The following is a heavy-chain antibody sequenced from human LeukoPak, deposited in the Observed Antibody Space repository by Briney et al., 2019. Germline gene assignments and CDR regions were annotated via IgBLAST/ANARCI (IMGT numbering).Heavy chain of an antibody. Sequence: SETLSLTCTVSGYSISSGYSWGWIRQPPGKGLEWIGSIYHSGSTYYNPSLKSRVTISVDTSKNQFSLKLSSVTAADTAVYYCARLVIPWGQGILVTVSS. D-gene: IGHD3-10*01. CDR1: GYSISSGYS. CDR2: IYHSGST. V-gene: IGHV4-38-2*02. CDR3: ARLVIP. J-gene: IGHJ5*02.